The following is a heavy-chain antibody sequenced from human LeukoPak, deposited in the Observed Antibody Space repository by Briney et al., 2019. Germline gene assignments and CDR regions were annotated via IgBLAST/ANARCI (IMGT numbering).Heavy chain of an antibody. V-gene: IGHV4-34*01. D-gene: IGHD3-10*01. CDR1: GGSFSGYY. Sequence: PSETLSLTCAVYGGSFSGYYWSWIRQPPGKGLEWIGEINHSGSTYYNPSLKSRVTISVDTSKNQFSLKLSSVTAADTAVYYCARGPRYYGSGSYYPARHYYFDYWGQGTLVTVSS. CDR2: INHSGST. CDR3: ARGPRYYGSGSYYPARHYYFDY. J-gene: IGHJ4*02.